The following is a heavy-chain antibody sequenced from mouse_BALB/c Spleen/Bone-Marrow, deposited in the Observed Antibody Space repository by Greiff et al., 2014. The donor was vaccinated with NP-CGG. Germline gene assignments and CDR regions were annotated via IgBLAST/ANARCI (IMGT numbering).Heavy chain of an antibody. CDR2: IRNKANGYTT. CDR1: GFTFTDYY. J-gene: IGHJ2*01. CDR3: ARDSRSTVSHFDY. Sequence: DVMLVESGGGLVQPGGSLRLSCATSGFTFTDYYMNWVRQPPGKALEWLGFIRNKANGYTTEYSASVKGRFTISRDNSQSILYLQMNTLIAEDSATNYCARDSRSTVSHFDYWGQGTTLTVSS. V-gene: IGHV7-3*02. D-gene: IGHD1-1*01.